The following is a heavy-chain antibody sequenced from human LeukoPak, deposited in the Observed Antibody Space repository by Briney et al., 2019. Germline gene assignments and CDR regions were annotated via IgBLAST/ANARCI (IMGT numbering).Heavy chain of an antibody. J-gene: IGHJ4*02. CDR1: GFTFSSYW. CDR2: IKQDASEK. V-gene: IGHV3-7*01. CDR3: ASLNDYYDILTGRNY. Sequence: GGSLRLSCAASGFTFSSYWMSWVRQAPGKGLEWVANIKQDASEKYYVDSVKGRFTISRDNAKNSLYLQMNSLRAEDTAVYYCASLNDYYDILTGRNYWGQGTLVTVSS. D-gene: IGHD3-9*01.